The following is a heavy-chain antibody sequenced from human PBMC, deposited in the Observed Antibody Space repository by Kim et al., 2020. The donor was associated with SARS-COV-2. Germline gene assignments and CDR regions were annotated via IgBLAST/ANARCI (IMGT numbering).Heavy chain of an antibody. CDR3: ARDRGASDSSSWPFDY. CDR2: ISSSSSYI. D-gene: IGHD6-13*01. V-gene: IGHV3-21*01. J-gene: IGHJ4*02. Sequence: GGSLRLSCAASGFTFSSYSMNWVRQAPGKGLEWVSSISSSSSYIYYADSVKGRFTISRDNAKNSLYLQMNSLRAEDTAVYYCARDRGASDSSSWPFDYWGQGTLVTVSS. CDR1: GFTFSSYS.